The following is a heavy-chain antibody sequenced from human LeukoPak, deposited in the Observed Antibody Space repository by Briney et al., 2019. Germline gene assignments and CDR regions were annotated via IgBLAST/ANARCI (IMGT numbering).Heavy chain of an antibody. D-gene: IGHD2-2*01. CDR2: IRYDGSNK. V-gene: IGHV3-30*02. CDR1: GFTFSSYG. Sequence: PGGSLRLSCAASGFTFSSYGMHWVRQAPGKGLEWVAFIRYDGSNKYYADSVKGRFTISRDNSKNTLYLQMNSLRAEDTAVYYCAKDPRYCSSTSCPPGYYYYYYMDVWGKGTTVTVSS. CDR3: AKDPRYCSSTSCPPGYYYYYYMDV. J-gene: IGHJ6*03.